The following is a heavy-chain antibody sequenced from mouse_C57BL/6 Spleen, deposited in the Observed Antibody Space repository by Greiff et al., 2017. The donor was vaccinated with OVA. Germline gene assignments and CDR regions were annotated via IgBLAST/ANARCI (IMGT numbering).Heavy chain of an antibody. CDR2: IYPGSGNT. V-gene: IGHV1-76*01. CDR3: ARRGDWDAFDY. J-gene: IGHJ2*01. CDR1: GYTFTDYY. Sequence: QVQLKESGAELVRPGASVKLSCKASGYTFTDYYINWVKQRPGQGLEWIARIYPGSGNTYYNEKFKGKATLTAEKSSSTAYMQLSSLTSEDSAVYFCARRGDWDAFDYWGQGTTLTVSS. D-gene: IGHD4-1*01.